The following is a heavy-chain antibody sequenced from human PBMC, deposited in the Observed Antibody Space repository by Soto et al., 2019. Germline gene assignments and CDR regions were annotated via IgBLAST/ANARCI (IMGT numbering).Heavy chain of an antibody. CDR1: GYTFTGYY. D-gene: IGHD6-19*01. CDR3: AGTVSIAVAGPLAY. V-gene: IGHV1-2*02. Sequence: QVQLVQSGAEVKKPGASVKVSCKASGYTFTGYYIHWVRQAPGQGLEWMGWVTPNSGGTNSAQNFQGRVTMTRDPSISTDYMELSNLRADDTAGYYCAGTVSIAVAGPLAYWGQGTHVTVSS. J-gene: IGHJ4*02. CDR2: VTPNSGGT.